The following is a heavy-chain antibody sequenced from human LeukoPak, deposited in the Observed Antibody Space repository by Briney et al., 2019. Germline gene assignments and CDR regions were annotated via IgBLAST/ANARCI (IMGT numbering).Heavy chain of an antibody. D-gene: IGHD2-2*01. CDR2: MNPNSGNT. CDR1: GYTFTSYD. J-gene: IGHJ6*02. Sequence: GASVKVSCKASGYTFTSYDINWVRQATGQGLEWMGWMNPNSGNTGYAQKFQGRVTMTRNTSISTAYMELSSLRSEDTAVYYCARGRGYQLLYYYYYYGIDVWGQGTTVTVSS. V-gene: IGHV1-8*01. CDR3: ARGRGYQLLYYYYYYGIDV.